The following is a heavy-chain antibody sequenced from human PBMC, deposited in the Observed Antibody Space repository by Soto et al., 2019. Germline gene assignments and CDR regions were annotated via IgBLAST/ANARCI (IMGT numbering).Heavy chain of an antibody. D-gene: IGHD7-27*01. CDR1: GDSISNLDYF. J-gene: IGHJ5*01. CDR3: ARGRYCLTGRCFPNWFDS. CDR2: IYKSATT. Sequence: PSGTLSLTCSVSGDSISNLDYFCAWLLQPPGHALEYIGYIYKSATTYYNPSFESRVAISVDTSKSQFSLNVTSVTAADTAVYFCARGRYCLTGRCFPNWFDSWGQGALVTVSS. V-gene: IGHV4-30-4*01.